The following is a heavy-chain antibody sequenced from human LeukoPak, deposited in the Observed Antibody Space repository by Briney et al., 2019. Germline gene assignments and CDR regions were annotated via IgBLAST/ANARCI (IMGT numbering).Heavy chain of an antibody. V-gene: IGHV4-59*11. CDR1: GGSISGHY. CDR2: IHYSGST. Sequence: SETLSLTCTVSGGSISGHYWSWIRQPPGKGLEWIGYIHYSGSTNYNPSLKSRVTISVDTSKNQFSLKLSSVTAADTAVYYCAGDGHSSSHVMDVWGKGTTVTVSS. J-gene: IGHJ6*04. CDR3: AGDGHSSSHVMDV. D-gene: IGHD6-6*01.